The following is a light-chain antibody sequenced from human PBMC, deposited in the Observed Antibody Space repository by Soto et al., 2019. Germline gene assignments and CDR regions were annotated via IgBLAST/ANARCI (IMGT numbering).Light chain of an antibody. CDR1: SSDVGSYNL. J-gene: IGLJ2*01. Sequence: QSALTQPASVSGSPGQSITISCTGTSSDVGSYNLVSWYQQHPGKATKLMIYEVSNRPSGVSNRFSGSKSGNTASLTISGLQADDEADYYSCSYTGSSTFGVLFSGGNTLTVL. CDR3: CSYTGSSTFGVL. CDR2: EVS. V-gene: IGLV2-23*02.